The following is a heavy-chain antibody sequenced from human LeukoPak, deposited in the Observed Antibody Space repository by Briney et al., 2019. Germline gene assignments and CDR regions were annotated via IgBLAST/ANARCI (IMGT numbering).Heavy chain of an antibody. Sequence: SEALSLTCTVSGGSISSSSYYWGWIRQPPGKGLEWIGSIYYSGSTYYNPSLKSRVTISVDTSKNQFSLKLSSVTAADTALYYCARDSNGFYYFNYWGQGTLVTVSS. CDR1: GGSISSSSYY. J-gene: IGHJ4*02. V-gene: IGHV4-39*02. CDR3: ARDSNGFYYFNY. CDR2: IYYSGST. D-gene: IGHD3-22*01.